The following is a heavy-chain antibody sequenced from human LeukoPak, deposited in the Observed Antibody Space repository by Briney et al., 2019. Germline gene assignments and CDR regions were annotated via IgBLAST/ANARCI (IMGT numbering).Heavy chain of an antibody. V-gene: IGHV4-39*07. CDR2: IYYSGST. CDR1: GGSISSSSYY. J-gene: IGHJ4*02. Sequence: PSETLSLTCTVYGGSISSSSYYWGWIRQPPGKGLEWIGSIYYSGSTYYNPSLKSRVTISVDTSKNQFSLKLSSVTAADTAVYYCARDPPDDYGDSLGQGTLVTVSS. CDR3: ARDPPDDYGDS.